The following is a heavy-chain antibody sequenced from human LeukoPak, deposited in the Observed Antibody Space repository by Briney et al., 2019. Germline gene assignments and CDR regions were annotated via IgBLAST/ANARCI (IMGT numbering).Heavy chain of an antibody. V-gene: IGHV4-4*09. J-gene: IGHJ5*02. CDR2: IYTSGST. CDR3: AGSRRCSGGSCYVSNWIDL. D-gene: IGHD2-15*01. CDR1: GGSISSYD. Sequence: SETLSLTCTVSGGSISSYDWSWIRQPPGKGLEWIGYIYTSGSTNYNPSLNGRVTISLDTSKSQFSLKLSSVTAADTAVYYCAGSRRCSGGSCYVSNWIDLWGQGTLVTVSS.